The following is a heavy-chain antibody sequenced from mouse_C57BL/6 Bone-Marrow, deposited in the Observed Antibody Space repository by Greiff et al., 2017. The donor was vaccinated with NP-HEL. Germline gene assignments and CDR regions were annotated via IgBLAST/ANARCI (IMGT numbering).Heavy chain of an antibody. CDR1: GFSLTSYG. V-gene: IGHV2-2*01. Sequence: VMLVESGPGLVQPSQSLSITCTVSGFSLTSYGVHWVRQSPGKGLEWLGVIWSGGSTDYNAAFISRLSISKDNSKSQVFFKMNSLQADDTAIYYCASPLTTVVASDAMDYWGQGTSVTVSS. J-gene: IGHJ4*01. CDR2: IWSGGST. D-gene: IGHD1-1*01. CDR3: ASPLTTVVASDAMDY.